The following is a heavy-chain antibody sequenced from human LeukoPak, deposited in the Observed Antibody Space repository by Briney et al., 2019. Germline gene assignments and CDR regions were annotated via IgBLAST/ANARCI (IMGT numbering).Heavy chain of an antibody. V-gene: IGHV3-23*01. Sequence: SXXLSXAXXXFTXXSYAMSWVRQAPGKGLEWVSAISGSGGSTYYADSVKGRFTISRDNSKNTLYLQMNSLRAEDTAVYYCAKEDTAMVTFDYWGQGPLVTVSS. CDR3: AKEDTAMVTFDY. J-gene: IGHJ4*02. CDR2: ISGSGGST. CDR1: XFTXXSYA. D-gene: IGHD5-18*01.